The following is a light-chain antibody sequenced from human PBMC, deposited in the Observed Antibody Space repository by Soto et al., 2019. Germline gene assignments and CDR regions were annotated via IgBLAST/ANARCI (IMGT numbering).Light chain of an antibody. CDR1: QSLLHSNGYNY. Sequence: DIVMTQSPLSLPVTPGEPASSSCRSSQSLLHSNGYNYLDWYLQKPGQSPQLLIYLGSNRASGVADRFSGRGSGTDFTLKLSRGEAEDVGVYYCMQALQTVTFGQGTRLEIK. J-gene: IGKJ5*01. V-gene: IGKV2-28*01. CDR2: LGS. CDR3: MQALQTVT.